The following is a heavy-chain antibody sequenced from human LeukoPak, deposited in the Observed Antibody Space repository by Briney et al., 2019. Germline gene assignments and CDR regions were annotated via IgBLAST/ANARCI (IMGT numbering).Heavy chain of an antibody. J-gene: IGHJ4*02. D-gene: IGHD2-15*01. CDR3: AREEGSGSPTLDY. CDR2: ISYDGSNK. Sequence: QPGRSLRLSCAASGFTFSSYAMHWVRQAPGKGLEWVAVISYDGSNKYYADSVKGRFTISRDNSENTLYLQMNSLRAEDTAVYYCAREEGSGSPTLDYWGQGTLVTVSS. V-gene: IGHV3-30*01. CDR1: GFTFSSYA.